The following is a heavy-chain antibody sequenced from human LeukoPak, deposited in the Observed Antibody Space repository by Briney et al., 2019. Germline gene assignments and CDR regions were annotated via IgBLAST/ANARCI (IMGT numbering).Heavy chain of an antibody. CDR2: IKFDGSDN. CDR1: GFTFRNYW. J-gene: IGHJ4*02. V-gene: IGHV3-7*04. D-gene: IGHD3-9*01. Sequence: PGGSLRLSCAASGFTFRNYWMSWVRQALGKGLEWVANIKFDGSDNFYVDSVKGRFTISRDNAKNLLFLQMNSLRVEDTAVYYCARAPPGYEILTGSYFDSWGQGTPVTVSS. CDR3: ARAPPGYEILTGSYFDS.